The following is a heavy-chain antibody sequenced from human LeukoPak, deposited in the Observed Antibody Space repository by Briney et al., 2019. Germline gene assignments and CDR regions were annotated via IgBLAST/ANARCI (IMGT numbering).Heavy chain of an antibody. Sequence: GGSLRLSCIAPGVTFSSYEMNWVRQAPGKGLEWASFISISGATIYYADSVKGRFTISRDNAKNSLYLQMHSLRAEDTAVYYCARGGSSGYNYNAFDIWGQGTMVTVSS. CDR1: GVTFSSYE. J-gene: IGHJ3*02. CDR2: ISISGATI. CDR3: ARGGSSGYNYNAFDI. D-gene: IGHD3-22*01. V-gene: IGHV3-48*03.